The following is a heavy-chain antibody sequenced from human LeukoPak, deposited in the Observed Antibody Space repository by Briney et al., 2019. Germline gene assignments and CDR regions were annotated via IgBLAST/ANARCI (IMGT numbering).Heavy chain of an antibody. J-gene: IGHJ3*02. Sequence: PSETLSLTCTVSGGSISSYYWSWIRQHPGKGLEWIGYIYYSGSTYYNPSLKSRVTISVDTSKNQFSLKLSSVTAADTAVYYCARALRPYYYDSSGYPLDAFDIWGQGTMVTVSS. D-gene: IGHD3-22*01. CDR3: ARALRPYYYDSSGYPLDAFDI. CDR1: GGSISSYY. CDR2: IYYSGST. V-gene: IGHV4-59*06.